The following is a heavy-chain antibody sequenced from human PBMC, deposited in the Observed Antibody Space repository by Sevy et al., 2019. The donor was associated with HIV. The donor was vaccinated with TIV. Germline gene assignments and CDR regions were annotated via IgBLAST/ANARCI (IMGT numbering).Heavy chain of an antibody. CDR1: GFSFDSYG. D-gene: IGHD3-16*01. Sequence: GGSLRLSCAVSGFSFDSYGMTWVRQAPGKGLEWVSGISGSGTRTYYADSVKGRFIISRDNSKNTLYLQMNSLRSEDTAMYYCAKGGGSHYDPDEIGYYFYYYNMDVWGKGTTVTVSS. J-gene: IGHJ6*03. V-gene: IGHV3-23*01. CDR2: ISGSGTRT. CDR3: AKGGGSHYDPDEIGYYFYYYNMDV.